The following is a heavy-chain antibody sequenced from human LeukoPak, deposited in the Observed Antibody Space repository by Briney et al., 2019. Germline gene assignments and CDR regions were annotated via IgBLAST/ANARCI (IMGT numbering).Heavy chain of an antibody. J-gene: IGHJ6*02. CDR1: GYTLTELS. CDR3: ATGPPETLLWFGELLQYYGMDV. CDR2: FDPEDGET. Sequence: GASVKVSCKVSGYTLTELSMHWVRQAPGKGLEWMGGFDPEDGETIYAQKFQGRVTMTEDTSTDTAYMELSSLRSEDTAAYYCATGPPETLLWFGELLQYYGMDVWGQGTTVTVSS. V-gene: IGHV1-24*01. D-gene: IGHD3-10*01.